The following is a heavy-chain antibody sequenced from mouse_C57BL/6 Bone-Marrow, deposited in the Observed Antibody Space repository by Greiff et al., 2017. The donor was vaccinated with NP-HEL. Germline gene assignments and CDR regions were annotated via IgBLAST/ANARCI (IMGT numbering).Heavy chain of an antibody. Sequence: EAGGGLVQPKGSLKLSCAASGFSFNTYAMNWVRQAPGKGLEWVARIRSKSNNYATYYADSVKDRFTISRDDSESMLYLQMNNLKTEDTAMYYCVRIYYGMDYWGQGTSVTVSS. CDR1: GFSFNTYA. V-gene: IGHV10-1*01. CDR3: VRIYYGMDY. CDR2: IRSKSNNYAT. J-gene: IGHJ4*01.